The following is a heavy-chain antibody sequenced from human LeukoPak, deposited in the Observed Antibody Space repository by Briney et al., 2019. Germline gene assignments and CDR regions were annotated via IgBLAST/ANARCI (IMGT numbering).Heavy chain of an antibody. CDR2: ISSSSSYI. D-gene: IGHD6-6*01. J-gene: IGHJ6*03. CDR1: GFSFNTYS. V-gene: IGHV3-21*01. CDR3: AKRAYSSSSRYYYYYMDV. Sequence: PGGSLRLSCTTSGFSFNTYSMSWVRQAPGKGLEWVSSISSSSSYIYYADSVKGRFTISRDNAKNSLYLQMNSLRAEDTAVYYCAKRAYSSSSRYYYYYMDVWGKGTTVTVSS.